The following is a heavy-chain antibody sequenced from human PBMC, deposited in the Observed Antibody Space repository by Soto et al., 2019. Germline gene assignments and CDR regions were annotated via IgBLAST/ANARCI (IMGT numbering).Heavy chain of an antibody. Sequence: SETLSLTCTVSGVSISSYYWIWIRQPPGKGLEWIGYIYYSGSTNYNPSLKSRVTISVDTSKNQFSLKLSSVTAADTAVYYCARVKPYYDFWSGSLYYYYYYMDVWGKGTTVTVSS. D-gene: IGHD3-3*01. J-gene: IGHJ6*03. V-gene: IGHV4-59*01. CDR3: ARVKPYYDFWSGSLYYYYYYMDV. CDR2: IYYSGST. CDR1: GVSISSYY.